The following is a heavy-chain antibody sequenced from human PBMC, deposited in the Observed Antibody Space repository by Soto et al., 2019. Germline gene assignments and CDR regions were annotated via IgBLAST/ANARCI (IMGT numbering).Heavy chain of an antibody. CDR1: GFTLSSYA. J-gene: IGHJ4*02. V-gene: IGHV3-23*01. Sequence: PGGSLRLSCAASGFTLSSYAISWVRPAPGKGLEWVLAISGSGGSTYYADSVKGRFTISRDNSKNTLYLQMNSLRAEDTAVYYCANYYKDPNDHYDFWSGYMPIDYWGQGTLVTVSS. D-gene: IGHD3-3*01. CDR3: ANYYKDPNDHYDFWSGYMPIDY. CDR2: ISGSGGST.